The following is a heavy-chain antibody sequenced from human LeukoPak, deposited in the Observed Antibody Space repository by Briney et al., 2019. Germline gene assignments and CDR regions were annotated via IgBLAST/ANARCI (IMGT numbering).Heavy chain of an antibody. CDR1: GGSISSGGYS. Sequence: PSETLSLTCAVSGGSISSGGYSWSWIRQPPGKGLEWIGNVNYRGTPHYNPSLTSRVTMSLDTSKNHFSLKLTSVTAADTAIYYCARALSGYGSGKGYFDSWGQGTLVTVPS. V-gene: IGHV4-30-4*07. D-gene: IGHD3-10*01. CDR3: ARALSGYGSGKGYFDS. J-gene: IGHJ4*02. CDR2: VNYRGTP.